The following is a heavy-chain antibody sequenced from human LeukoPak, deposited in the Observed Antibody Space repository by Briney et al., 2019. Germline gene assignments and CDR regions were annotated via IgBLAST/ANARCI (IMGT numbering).Heavy chain of an antibody. V-gene: IGHV3-53*01. CDR1: GFTVSSDY. J-gene: IGHJ4*02. CDR3: ASGRDGSSWCFDY. CDR2: IDSGGAT. D-gene: IGHD6-13*01. Sequence: GGSLRLSCAASGFTVSSDYMSWVRQAPGKGLEWVAVIDSGGATYYADSVKGRFTISRDNSKNTLYLQMNSLRAEDTAVYFCASGRDGSSWCFDYWGQGTLVTVSS.